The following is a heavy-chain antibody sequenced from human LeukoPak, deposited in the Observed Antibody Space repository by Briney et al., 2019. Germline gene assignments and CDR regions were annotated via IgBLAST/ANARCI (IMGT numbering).Heavy chain of an antibody. CDR3: AKQSSSGWYASFDS. CDR1: GFTFYNYA. J-gene: IGHJ5*01. Sequence: GGSLRLSCAASGFTFYNYAMSWVRQAPGKGLEWVSAISGSGGSAYYADSVNGRFTISRDNSKNTLYLQMNSLRAEDTAVYYCAKQSSSGWYASFDSWGQGTLVTVSS. D-gene: IGHD6-19*01. V-gene: IGHV3-23*01. CDR2: ISGSGGSA.